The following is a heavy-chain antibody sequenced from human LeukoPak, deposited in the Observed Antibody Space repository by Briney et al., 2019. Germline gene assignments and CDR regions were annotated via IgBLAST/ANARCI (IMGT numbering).Heavy chain of an antibody. CDR2: IYYSGST. CDR1: GGSISSYY. J-gene: IGHJ4*02. V-gene: IGHV4-59*08. D-gene: IGHD1-26*01. CDR3: AAGPYSGSYEIDY. Sequence: SETLSLTCTVSGGSISSYYWSWIRRPPGKGLEWIGYIYYSGSTNYNPSLKSRVTISVDTSKNQFSLKLSSVTAADTAVYYCAAGPYSGSYEIDYWGQGTLVTVSS.